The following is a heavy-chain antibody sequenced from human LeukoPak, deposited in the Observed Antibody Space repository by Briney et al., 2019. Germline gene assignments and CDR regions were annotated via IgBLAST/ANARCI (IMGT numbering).Heavy chain of an antibody. J-gene: IGHJ4*02. CDR3: ATDGRSSGWYGFDY. CDR1: GFTFSTYS. Sequence: GGSLRLSCAASGFTFSTYSMNWVRQAPGKGLEWVSSITSPVGRIYYADSLKGRITISRDNARSTLYLRMNSMRAEDTAVYYCATDGRSSGWYGFDYWGQGILVTVSS. D-gene: IGHD6-19*01. CDR2: ITSPVGRI. V-gene: IGHV3-21*01.